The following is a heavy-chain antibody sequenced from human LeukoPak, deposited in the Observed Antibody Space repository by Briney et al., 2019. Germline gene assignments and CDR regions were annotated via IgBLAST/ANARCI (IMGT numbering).Heavy chain of an antibody. CDR2: IRNDGSKK. V-gene: IGHV3-30*02. D-gene: IGHD3-16*01. CDR1: GFTFSDYG. J-gene: IGHJ4*02. CDR3: AKASGRSAYGLDY. Sequence: PGGSLTLSCVATGFTFSDYGMHWVRQAPGKGLEWVAFIRNDGSKKYCVDSVKGRFTISREDSENTVYLQLYSLRPGDTAVYYCAKASGRSAYGLDYWGQGTLVTVFS.